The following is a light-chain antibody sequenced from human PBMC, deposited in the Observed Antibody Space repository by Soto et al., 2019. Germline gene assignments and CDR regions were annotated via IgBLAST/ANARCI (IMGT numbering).Light chain of an antibody. V-gene: IGKV3-20*01. CDR1: QSVSNNY. Sequence: IVLPQTPETLSLSPGERATLSCRASQSVSNNYLAWYQQKPGQAPRLLIYSASSRATGIPDRFRGSGSGTDYTLTIIRVEPEDSAVYYSQQYGYSLWTFGQGTKVDI. CDR3: QQYGYSLWT. CDR2: SAS. J-gene: IGKJ1*01.